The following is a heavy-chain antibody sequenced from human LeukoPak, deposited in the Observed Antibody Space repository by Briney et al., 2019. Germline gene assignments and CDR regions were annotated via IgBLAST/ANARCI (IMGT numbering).Heavy chain of an antibody. D-gene: IGHD1-7*01. CDR2: ISSSGSTI. Sequence: GGSLRLSCAASGFTFSDYYMSWIRQAPGKGLEWVSYISSSGSTIYYADSVKGRFTISRDNAKNSLYLQMNSLRAEDTAVHYCARDGELELRSDAFDIWGQGTMVTVSS. V-gene: IGHV3-11*04. J-gene: IGHJ3*02. CDR3: ARDGELELRSDAFDI. CDR1: GFTFSDYY.